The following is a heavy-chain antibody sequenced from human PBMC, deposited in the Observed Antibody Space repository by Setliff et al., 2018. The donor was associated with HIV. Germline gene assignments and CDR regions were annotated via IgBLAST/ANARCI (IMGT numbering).Heavy chain of an antibody. CDR2: IYSSGST. V-gene: IGHV4-61*02. J-gene: IGHJ4*02. D-gene: IGHD6-6*01. CDR3: ARDPTGGAARFDY. CDR1: GGSISGANYY. Sequence: SETLSLTCTVSGGSISGANYYWTWIRQPAGKGLEWIGRIYSSGSTNYNPSLKSRVTISIGTSKNQFSLKLSSVTAADTAVYYCARDPTGGAARFDYWGQGTLVTVSS.